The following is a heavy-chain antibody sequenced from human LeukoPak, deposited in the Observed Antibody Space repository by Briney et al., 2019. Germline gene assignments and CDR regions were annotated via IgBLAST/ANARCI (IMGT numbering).Heavy chain of an antibody. CDR2: INPNSGGT. CDR3: ARGRDAYSSSWYTSGIFDY. V-gene: IGHV1-2*02. D-gene: IGHD6-13*01. J-gene: IGHJ4*02. Sequence: GASVKVSCKTSGYTFTGYYIHWVRQAPGQGLEWMGWINPNSGGTKYAQNFQGRVTMTRDTSISTIFMEVNSLRSDDTAVYYCARGRDAYSSSWYTSGIFDYWGQGTLVTVSS. CDR1: GYTFTGYY.